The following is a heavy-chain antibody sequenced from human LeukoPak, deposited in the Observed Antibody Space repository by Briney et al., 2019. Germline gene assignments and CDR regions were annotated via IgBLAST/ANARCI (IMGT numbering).Heavy chain of an antibody. CDR2: ISYSGST. J-gene: IGHJ4*02. CDR1: GDSISSYY. V-gene: IGHV4-59*01. Sequence: SETLSLTCTVSGDSISSYYWSCIRQPPAKGLECIGDISYSGSTNYNPSLKSRVTISVDTSKNQFSLKLSSVTAADTAVYYCARGYYDSSGYYPPLGYWGQGTLVTVSS. CDR3: ARGYYDSSGYYPPLGY. D-gene: IGHD3-22*01.